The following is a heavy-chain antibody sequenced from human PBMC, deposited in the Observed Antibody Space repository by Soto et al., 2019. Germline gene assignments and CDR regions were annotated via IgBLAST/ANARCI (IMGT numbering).Heavy chain of an antibody. D-gene: IGHD6-13*01. Sequence: EVQLVDSGGGLVKPGGSLRLSCVASAFTSSSHSMNLVPQAPAKMLEWVSSISSSSSYIYYADSVKGRFTISRDNSKNSLYLQMNSLRAEATAVYYCARDALDGSSWFGHTEVWCDPWGQGTLVTFSS. CDR3: ARDALDGSSWFGHTEVWCDP. CDR1: AFTSSSHS. V-gene: IGHV3-21*01. J-gene: IGHJ5*02. CDR2: ISSSSSYI.